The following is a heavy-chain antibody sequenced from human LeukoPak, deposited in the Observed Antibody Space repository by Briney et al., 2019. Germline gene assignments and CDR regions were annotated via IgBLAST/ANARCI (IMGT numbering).Heavy chain of an antibody. V-gene: IGHV4-39*01. J-gene: IGHJ4*02. Sequence: PSETLSLTCTVSGGSISSSSYYWSWIRQPPGKGLEWIGEINHSGSTNYNPSLKSRVTISVDTSKNQFSLKLSSVTAADTAVYYCARHRIAVAGTSDYWGQGTLVTVSS. CDR1: GGSISSSSYY. CDR3: ARHRIAVAGTSDY. CDR2: INHSGST. D-gene: IGHD6-19*01.